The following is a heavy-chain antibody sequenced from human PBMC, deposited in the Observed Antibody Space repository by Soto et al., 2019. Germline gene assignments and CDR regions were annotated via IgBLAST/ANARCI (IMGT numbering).Heavy chain of an antibody. CDR2: IKSKTDGGTT. D-gene: IGHD3-3*01. J-gene: IGHJ4*02. Sequence: GGSLRLSCAASGFTFSNAWMNWVRQAPGKGLEWVGRIKSKTDGGTTDYAAPVKGRFTISRDDSKNTLYLQMNSLKTEDTAVYYCTTDIRITIFGVVSYWGQGTLVTVSS. V-gene: IGHV3-15*07. CDR1: GFTFSNAW. CDR3: TTDIRITIFGVVSY.